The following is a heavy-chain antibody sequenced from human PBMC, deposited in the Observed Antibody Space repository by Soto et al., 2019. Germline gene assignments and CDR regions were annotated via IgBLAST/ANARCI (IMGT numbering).Heavy chain of an antibody. Sequence: SQTLSLTCAISGDSVSSNSAAWNWIRQSPSRGLEWLGRTYYRSKWYNDYAVSVKSRITINPDTSKNQFSLQLNSVTPEDTAVYYCARGLSRQSSGWYEEEVSWFDPWGQGTLVTVPQ. V-gene: IGHV6-1*01. CDR1: GDSVSSNSAA. CDR3: ARGLSRQSSGWYEEEVSWFDP. D-gene: IGHD6-19*01. CDR2: TYYRSKWYN. J-gene: IGHJ5*02.